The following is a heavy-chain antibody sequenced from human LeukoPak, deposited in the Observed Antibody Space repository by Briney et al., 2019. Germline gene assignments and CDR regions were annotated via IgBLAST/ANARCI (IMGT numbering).Heavy chain of an antibody. V-gene: IGHV1-18*01. CDR2: FSVYNGNT. D-gene: IGHD6-19*01. CDR3: ARGRVAGTTGDAFDI. Sequence: ASGNVSFQASGYTFTSYGISWVRQGPGQGRGWEGWFSVYNGNTNYAQKLQGRVTMTTDTSTSTAYMELRSLRSDDTAVYYCARGRVAGTTGDAFDIWGQGTMVTVSS. J-gene: IGHJ3*02. CDR1: GYTFTSYG.